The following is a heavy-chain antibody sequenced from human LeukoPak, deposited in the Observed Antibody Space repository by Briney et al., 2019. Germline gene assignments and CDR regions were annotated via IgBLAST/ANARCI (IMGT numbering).Heavy chain of an antibody. J-gene: IGHJ6*03. CDR2: IRYDGSNK. D-gene: IGHD4/OR15-4a*01. CDR1: GFTFSSYG. Sequence: GRSLRLSCAASGFTFSSYGMHWVRQAPGKGLEWVAFIRYDGSNKYYADSVKGRFTISRDNSKNTLFLQINSLRAEDTGIYYCAKNNYGTDSDFYYMDFWGKGTTVTVSS. CDR3: AKNNYGTDSDFYYMDF. V-gene: IGHV3-30*02.